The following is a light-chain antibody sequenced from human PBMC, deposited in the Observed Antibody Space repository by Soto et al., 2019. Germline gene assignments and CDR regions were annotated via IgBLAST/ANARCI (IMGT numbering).Light chain of an antibody. V-gene: IGKV3-20*01. CDR1: QSISSNY. CDR2: GVC. J-gene: IGKJ5*01. CDR3: QQYVCAPWT. Sequence: LTQSLLTLCLSLGERETLSRTASQSISSNYLAWYQQKPGQAPRLLIYGVCSRATGIPVSFSGSGSGTDFTLTISRLEPEDFAVYYCQQYVCAPWTFGQGTRLEIK.